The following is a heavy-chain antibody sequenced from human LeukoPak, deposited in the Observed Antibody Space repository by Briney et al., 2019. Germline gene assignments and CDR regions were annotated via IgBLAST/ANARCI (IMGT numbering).Heavy chain of an antibody. D-gene: IGHD2-21*01. V-gene: IGHV1-2*06. CDR3: ARGISGGFDI. J-gene: IGHJ3*02. CDR1: GYIFTAYH. CDR2: IIPNSGAT. Sequence: ASVKVSCTPSGYIFTAYHLHWVRQAPGHGLEWMGRIIPNSGATNYAQNFQGRVTMTRDTSISTAYMELSRLSPDDTAVYYCARGISGGFDIWGQGTMVTVSS.